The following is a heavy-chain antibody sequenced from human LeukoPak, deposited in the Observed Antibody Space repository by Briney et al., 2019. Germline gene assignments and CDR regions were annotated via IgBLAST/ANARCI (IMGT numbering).Heavy chain of an antibody. Sequence: PSETLSLTCTVSGGSISSYYWSWIRQPPGKGLELIGYIYYSGSTNYNPSLKSRVTISVDTSKNQFSLKLSSVTAADTAVYYCARDGASWLTGRFDYWGQGTLVTVSS. CDR2: IYYSGST. V-gene: IGHV4-59*01. J-gene: IGHJ4*02. CDR1: GGSISSYY. D-gene: IGHD1-20*01. CDR3: ARDGASWLTGRFDY.